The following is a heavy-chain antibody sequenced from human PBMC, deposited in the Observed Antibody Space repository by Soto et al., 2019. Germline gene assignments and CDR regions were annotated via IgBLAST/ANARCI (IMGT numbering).Heavy chain of an antibody. CDR2: INAGNGNT. Sequence: ASVKVSCKASGYTFTSYAMHWVRQAPGQRLEWMGWINAGNGNTKYSQKFQGRVTITRDTSASTAYMELSSLRSEDTAVYYCARVGGVAGYDAFDIWGQGTMVTGSS. J-gene: IGHJ3*02. CDR1: GYTFTSYA. CDR3: ARVGGVAGYDAFDI. V-gene: IGHV1-3*01. D-gene: IGHD6-19*01.